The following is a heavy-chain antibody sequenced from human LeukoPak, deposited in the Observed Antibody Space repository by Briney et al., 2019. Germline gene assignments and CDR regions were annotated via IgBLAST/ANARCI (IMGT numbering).Heavy chain of an antibody. CDR3: ARDAVDTANAV. CDR2: ISGGASSI. CDR1: GFTFSDYS. D-gene: IGHD5-18*01. Sequence: PGGSLRLSCVVSGFTFSDYSMNWVRQAPGKGLEWISHISGGASSIYYADSVKGRFTISRDNAKNSLYLQMNSLRAEDTAVYYCARDAVDTANAVWGQGTTVTVSS. J-gene: IGHJ6*02. V-gene: IGHV3-48*01.